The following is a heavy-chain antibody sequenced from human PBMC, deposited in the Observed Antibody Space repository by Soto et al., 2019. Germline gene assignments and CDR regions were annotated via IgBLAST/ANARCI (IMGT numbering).Heavy chain of an antibody. CDR3: AKPKIMPPGYTDDY. CDR2: MSGSGGST. CDR1: GFTFSSYA. Sequence: GGSLRLSCAASGFTFSSYAMSWVRQAPGKGLEWVSAMSGSGGSTYYADSVKGRFTISRDNSKNTLYLQMNSLRAEDTAVYYCAKPKIMPPGYTDDYWGQGTLVTVSS. V-gene: IGHV3-23*01. D-gene: IGHD1-1*01. J-gene: IGHJ4*02.